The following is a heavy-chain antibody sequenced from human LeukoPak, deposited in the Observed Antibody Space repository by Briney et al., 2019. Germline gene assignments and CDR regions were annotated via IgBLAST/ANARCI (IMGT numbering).Heavy chain of an antibody. CDR2: INHSGST. J-gene: IGHJ4*02. CDR3: ARGVKDIVVVPAAIYYFDY. CDR1: GGSFSGYY. Sequence: SETLSLTCAVYGGSFSGYYWSWIRQPPGKGLEWIEEINHSGSTNYNPSLKSRVTISVDTSKNQFSLKLSSVTAADTAVYYCARGVKDIVVVPAAIYYFDYWGQGTLVTVSS. D-gene: IGHD2-2*02. V-gene: IGHV4-34*01.